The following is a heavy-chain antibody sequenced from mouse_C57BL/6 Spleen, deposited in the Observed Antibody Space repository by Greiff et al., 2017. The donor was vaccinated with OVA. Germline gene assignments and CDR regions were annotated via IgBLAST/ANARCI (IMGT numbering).Heavy chain of an antibody. J-gene: IGHJ2*01. CDR3: ARSHYYGSSFDY. D-gene: IGHD1-1*01. CDR1: GYTFTDYN. CDR2: INPNNGGT. V-gene: IGHV1-22*01. Sequence: EVKLMESGPELVKPGASVKMSCKASGYTFTDYNMHWVKQSHGKSLEWIGYINPNNGGTSYNQKFKGKATLTVNKSSSTAYMELRSLTSEDSAVYYCARSHYYGSSFDYWGQGTTLTVSS.